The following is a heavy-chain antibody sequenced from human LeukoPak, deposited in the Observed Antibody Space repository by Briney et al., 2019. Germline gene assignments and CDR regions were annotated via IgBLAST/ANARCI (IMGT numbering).Heavy chain of an antibody. CDR1: GGSISSSSYY. Sequence: NSSETLSLTCTVSGGSISSSSYYWGWIRQPPGRGLEWIGSIYYSGSTYYNPSLKSRVTISVDTSKNQFSLKLSSVTAADTAVYHCARAGEQLGNWFDPWGQGTLVTVSS. CDR2: IYYSGST. V-gene: IGHV4-39*07. J-gene: IGHJ5*02. CDR3: ARAGEQLGNWFDP. D-gene: IGHD6-6*01.